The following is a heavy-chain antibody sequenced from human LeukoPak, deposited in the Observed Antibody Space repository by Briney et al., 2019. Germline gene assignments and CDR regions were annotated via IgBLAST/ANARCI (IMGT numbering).Heavy chain of an antibody. D-gene: IGHD6-19*01. J-gene: IGHJ4*02. CDR1: GFTVSGNY. Sequence: GGSLRLSCAASGFTVSGNYMSWVRQTPGKGLEWISVIYSGGNTYYADSVKGRFTISRDNSKNTLYLQMNSLRVEDTAMYYCARDLVKAVAGTGDWGQGTLVTVSS. V-gene: IGHV3-53*01. CDR3: ARDLVKAVAGTGD. CDR2: IYSGGNT.